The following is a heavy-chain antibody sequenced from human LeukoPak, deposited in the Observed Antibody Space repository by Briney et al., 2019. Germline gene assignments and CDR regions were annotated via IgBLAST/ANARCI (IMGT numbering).Heavy chain of an antibody. V-gene: IGHV1-18*01. CDR3: AGGTYFDY. J-gene: IGHJ4*02. CDR2: ISTYNGNT. Sequence: ASVKVSCKASGYTFTTYGISWVRQAPGQGLEWMGWISTYNGNTNYAQNLQGRVTMTTDTSTSTAYMDLRSLRSDDTAVYYCAGGTYFDYWGQGTLVTVSS. CDR1: GYTFTTYG.